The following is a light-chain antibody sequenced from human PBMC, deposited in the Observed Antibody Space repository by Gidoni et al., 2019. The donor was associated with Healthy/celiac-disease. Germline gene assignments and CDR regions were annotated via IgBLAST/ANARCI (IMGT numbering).Light chain of an antibody. V-gene: IGKV3-20*01. Sequence: ELAFTQSPRTLSLSPGERTTLSCRASQSVSSSYLAWYQQKPGQAPRLLIYGASSRATGIPDRFSGSGSGTDFTLTISRLEPEDFAVYYCQQYGSSPLTFGGGTKVEIK. CDR1: QSVSSSY. J-gene: IGKJ4*01. CDR3: QQYGSSPLT. CDR2: GAS.